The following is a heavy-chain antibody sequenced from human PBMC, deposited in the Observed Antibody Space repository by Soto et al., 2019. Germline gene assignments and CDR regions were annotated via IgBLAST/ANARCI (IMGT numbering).Heavy chain of an antibody. CDR1: GVTFSSYA. Sequence: SVKVSCKASGVTFSSYAISWVRQSPGQGVEGMGGIIPIFCTANYAQKFQGRVTIPADESPSTAYMELSSLRSADTAVYYCARGGRIVVVPAAIPDDWFDPWGQGTLVTVSS. J-gene: IGHJ5*02. CDR3: ARGGRIVVVPAAIPDDWFDP. V-gene: IGHV1-69*13. CDR2: IIPIFCTA. D-gene: IGHD2-2*02.